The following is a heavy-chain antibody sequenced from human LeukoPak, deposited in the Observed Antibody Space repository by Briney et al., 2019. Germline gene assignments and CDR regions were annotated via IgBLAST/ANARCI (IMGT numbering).Heavy chain of an antibody. Sequence: ASVKVSCKASGYTFTGYYMHWVRQAPGQGLEWRGWITPNSGGTNYAQKFQGRVTMTWDTSISTAYMELSSLISDDTAVYYCSRGLPGVSVGFDYWGQGTLVTVSS. V-gene: IGHV1-2*02. CDR3: SRGLPGVSVGFDY. CDR2: ITPNSGGT. CDR1: GYTFTGYY. D-gene: IGHD2-8*01. J-gene: IGHJ4*02.